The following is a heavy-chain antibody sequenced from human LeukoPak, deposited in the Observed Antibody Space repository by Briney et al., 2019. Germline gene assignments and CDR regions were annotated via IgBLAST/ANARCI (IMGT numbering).Heavy chain of an antibody. V-gene: IGHV1-24*01. CDR1: GYTLTELS. J-gene: IGHJ4*02. Sequence: ASVKVSCKVSGYTLTELSLHWVRQAPGKGLEWMGGFDPEDDETIYAQKFQGRVTMTEDTSTDTAYMELSSLRSEDTAVYYCATLQSGRYAYFLDYWGQGTLVTVSS. D-gene: IGHD1-26*01. CDR3: ATLQSGRYAYFLDY. CDR2: FDPEDDET.